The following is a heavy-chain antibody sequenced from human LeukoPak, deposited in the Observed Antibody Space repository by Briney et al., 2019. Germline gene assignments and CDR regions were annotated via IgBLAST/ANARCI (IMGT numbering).Heavy chain of an antibody. CDR1: GGSISSYY. CDR3: ARGSLHCSSTSCPFDY. J-gene: IGHJ4*02. V-gene: IGHV4-59*01. D-gene: IGHD2-2*01. Sequence: SETLSLTCTVSGGSISSYYWSWIRQPPGKGLEWIGYIYYSGSTNYNPSLKSRVTISVDTSKNQFSLRVSSVTAADTAVYYCARGSLHCSSTSCPFDYWGQGTLVTVSS. CDR2: IYYSGST.